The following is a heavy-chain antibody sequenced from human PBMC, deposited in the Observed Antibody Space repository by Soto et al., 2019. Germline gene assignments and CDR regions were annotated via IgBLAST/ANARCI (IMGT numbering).Heavy chain of an antibody. CDR2: ISSSSSTI. D-gene: IGHD3-10*01. J-gene: IGHJ6*02. Sequence: PGGSLRLSCAASGFTFSSYSMNWVRQAPGKGLEWVSYISSSSSTIYYADSVKGRFTISRDNAKNSLYLQMNSLRDEDTAVYYCARENFITMVRGVISPDYYGMDVWGQGTKVTVSS. CDR3: ARENFITMVRGVISPDYYGMDV. CDR1: GFTFSSYS. V-gene: IGHV3-48*02.